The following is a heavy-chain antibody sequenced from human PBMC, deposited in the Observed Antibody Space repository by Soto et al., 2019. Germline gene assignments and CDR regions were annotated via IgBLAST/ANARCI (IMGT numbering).Heavy chain of an antibody. CDR1: GYTVTSYG. Sequence: QVRLVQSGAEVKKPGASVKVSCKASGYTVTSYGISWVRQAPGQGLEWMGWISAYSGNTNYAQKLQGRVTMTTDTSTSTAYMDLRSLRSDDTAVYDWARKNDYGDFDYWGQGTLVTVSS. CDR3: ARKNDYGDFDY. J-gene: IGHJ4*02. CDR2: ISAYSGNT. D-gene: IGHD4-17*01. V-gene: IGHV1-18*01.